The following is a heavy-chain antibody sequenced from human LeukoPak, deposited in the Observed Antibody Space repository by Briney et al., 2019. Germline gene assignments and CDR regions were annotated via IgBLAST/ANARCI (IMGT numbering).Heavy chain of an antibody. CDR1: GYTFPDYF. Sequence: ASVKVSCKASGYTFPDYFMHWVRQAPGQGLEWMGWINPNSGGTSYAQKFQGRVTMTRDTSVTTAYMDLGRPRSDDTAVYYCARGRAGDFFDSWGQGTLVTVSS. CDR2: INPNSGGT. CDR3: ARGRAGDFFDS. J-gene: IGHJ4*02. V-gene: IGHV1-2*02.